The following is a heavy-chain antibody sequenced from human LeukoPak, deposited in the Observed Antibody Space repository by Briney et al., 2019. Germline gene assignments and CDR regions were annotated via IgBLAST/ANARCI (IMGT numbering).Heavy chain of an antibody. CDR2: IAYDGNNK. Sequence: GSLRLSCAASGFTFNTYAMHWVRQAPGKGLEWVAVIAYDGNNKYYADSVKGRFTVSRDNSRHTLYLQMNSLRAEDTALYYCARDENWGSTHYWGQGTLVTVSS. V-gene: IGHV3-30-3*01. CDR3: ARDENWGSTHY. D-gene: IGHD7-27*01. J-gene: IGHJ4*02. CDR1: GFTFNTYA.